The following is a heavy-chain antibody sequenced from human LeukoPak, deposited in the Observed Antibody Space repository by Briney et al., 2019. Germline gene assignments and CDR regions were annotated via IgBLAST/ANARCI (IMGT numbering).Heavy chain of an antibody. CDR2: MNPKSGNT. J-gene: IGHJ4*02. V-gene: IGHV1-8*01. CDR1: GYTFTTYD. Sequence: ASVKVSCKASGYTFTTYDINWVRQATGQGLEWMGWMNPKSGNTAYAQKFQGRVTMTRKTSIDTAYSEMSSLRSEDTAMYYCARVFGGHEIGFWGQGTQVTVSS. CDR3: ARVFGGHEIGF. D-gene: IGHD5-12*01.